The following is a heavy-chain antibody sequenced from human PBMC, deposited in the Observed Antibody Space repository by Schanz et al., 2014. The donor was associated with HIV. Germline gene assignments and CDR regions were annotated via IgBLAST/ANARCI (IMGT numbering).Heavy chain of an antibody. V-gene: IGHV3-11*04. Sequence: QVQLVESGGGLVKPGGSLRLSCTVSGFSFRDFYMSWIRQPPGKGLEWISYVSDSGTTLDYADSVKGRFVISRDNAKKSLYLRMNSLRAEDTAVYYCASTRERYSGATSGFDYWGQGTLVTVST. D-gene: IGHD1-26*01. J-gene: IGHJ4*02. CDR3: ASTRERYSGATSGFDY. CDR2: VSDSGTTL. CDR1: GFSFRDFY.